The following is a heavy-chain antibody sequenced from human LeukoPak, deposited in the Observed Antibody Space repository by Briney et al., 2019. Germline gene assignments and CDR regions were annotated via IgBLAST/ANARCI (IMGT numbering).Heavy chain of an antibody. CDR3: TTVVCGYSSGCMDY. Sequence: GGSLRLSCAAPGFTFSNAWMSWVRQAQGKGLEWVGRIKSKTDGGTTDYAAPVKGRFTISRDDSKNTLYLQMNSLKTEDTAVYYCTTVVCGYSSGCMDYWGQGTLVTVSS. CDR2: IKSKTDGGTT. V-gene: IGHV3-15*01. CDR1: GFTFSNAW. J-gene: IGHJ4*02. D-gene: IGHD6-19*01.